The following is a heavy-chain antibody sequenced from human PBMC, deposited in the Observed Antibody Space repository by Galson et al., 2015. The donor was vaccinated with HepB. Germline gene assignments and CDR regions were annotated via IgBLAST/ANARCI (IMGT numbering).Heavy chain of an antibody. Sequence: SLRLSCAASGFTFSNYAMNWVRQSPGKGLEWVSSISSSSGYIYYADSVKGRFTISRDDAKNSLYLQTNSLRAEDTAVYYCAKTYCGGDCPWGQGTLVTVSS. CDR1: GFTFSNYA. CDR3: AKTYCGGDCP. CDR2: ISSSSGYI. V-gene: IGHV3-21*01. J-gene: IGHJ5*02. D-gene: IGHD2-21*01.